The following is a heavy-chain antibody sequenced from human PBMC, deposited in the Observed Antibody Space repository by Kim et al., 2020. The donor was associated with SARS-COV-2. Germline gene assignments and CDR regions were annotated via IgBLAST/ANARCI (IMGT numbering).Heavy chain of an antibody. CDR1: GYTFTGYY. Sequence: ASVKVSCKASGYTFTGYYMHWVRQAPGQGLEWMGWINPNSGGTNYAQKFQGWVTMTRDTSISTAYMELSRLRSDDTAVYYCARDLFSTMVRGVPEFGDGMDVWGQGTTVTVSS. V-gene: IGHV1-2*04. D-gene: IGHD3-10*01. CDR3: ARDLFSTMVRGVPEFGDGMDV. J-gene: IGHJ6*02. CDR2: INPNSGGT.